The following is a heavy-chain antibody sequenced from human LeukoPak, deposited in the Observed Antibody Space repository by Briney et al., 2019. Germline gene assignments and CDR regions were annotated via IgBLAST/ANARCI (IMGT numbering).Heavy chain of an antibody. V-gene: IGHV4-30-4*07. CDR2: IYYSGST. J-gene: IGHJ5*02. CDR3: AREKWVCSGGSCYPNWFDP. Sequence: SETLSLTCAVSGGSISSGGYSWSWIRQPPGKGLEWIGYIYYSGSTYYNPSLKSRVTISVDTSKNQFSLKLSSVTAADTAVYYCAREKWVCSGGSCYPNWFDPWGQGTLVTVSS. D-gene: IGHD2-15*01. CDR1: GGSISSGGYS.